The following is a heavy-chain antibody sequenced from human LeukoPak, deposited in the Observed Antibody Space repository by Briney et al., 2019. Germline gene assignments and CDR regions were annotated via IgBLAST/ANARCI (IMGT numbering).Heavy chain of an antibody. CDR3: ARVPAYDSSRPKDAFDI. D-gene: IGHD3-22*01. J-gene: IGHJ3*02. CDR2: IYYSGRT. Sequence: SETLSLTCTVSGGSISSSSYYWGWIRQPPGKGLEWIGSIYYSGRTYYNPSLKSRVTISVDTSKNQFSLKLSSVTAADTAVYYCARVPAYDSSRPKDAFDIWGQGTMVTVSS. V-gene: IGHV4-39*07. CDR1: GGSISSSSYY.